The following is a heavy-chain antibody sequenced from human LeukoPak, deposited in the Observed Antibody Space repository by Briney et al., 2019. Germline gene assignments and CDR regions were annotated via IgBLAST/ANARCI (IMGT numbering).Heavy chain of an antibody. V-gene: IGHV3-11*06. CDR2: ISGSGSHT. CDR1: GFTFSGYY. CDR3: ARVGSTVAAGTPDY. D-gene: IGHD6-13*01. Sequence: GGSLRLSCAASGFTFSGYYMSWIRQAPGKGLEWLSYISGSGSHTTYADSVRGRFTISRDNAKNSLSLQVNSLRADDTAVYYCARVGSTVAAGTPDYWGQGTLVTVSS. J-gene: IGHJ4*02.